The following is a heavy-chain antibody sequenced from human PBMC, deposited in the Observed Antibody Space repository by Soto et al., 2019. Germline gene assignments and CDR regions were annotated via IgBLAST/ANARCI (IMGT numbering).Heavy chain of an antibody. V-gene: IGHV3-74*01. CDR2: INPDGRDT. CDR1: EFPFSTSW. D-gene: IGHD5-12*01. J-gene: IGHJ4*02. Sequence: PGGSLRLSCTASEFPFSTSWMHWVRQAPGKGLVWVSRINPDGRDTGHADSVKGRFTISRDNAKNTLYLQMNSLRAEDTAVYYCVSPGRRDGFDFDYWGQGTLVTVSS. CDR3: VSPGRRDGFDFDY.